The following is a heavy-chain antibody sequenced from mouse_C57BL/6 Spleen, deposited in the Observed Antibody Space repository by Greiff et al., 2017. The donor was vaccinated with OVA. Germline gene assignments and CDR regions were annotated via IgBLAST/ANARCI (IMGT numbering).Heavy chain of an antibody. CDR2: ISSGSSTI. CDR3: ARQNYGSSRYWYFDV. V-gene: IGHV5-17*01. D-gene: IGHD1-1*01. CDR1: GFTFSDYG. J-gene: IGHJ1*03. Sequence: EVQLVESGGGLVKPGGSLKLSCAASGFTFSDYGMHWVRQAPEKGLEWVAYISSGSSTIYYADTVKGRFTISRDNAKNTLFLQMTSLTSEDTAMYYCARQNYGSSRYWYFDVWGTGTTVTVSS.